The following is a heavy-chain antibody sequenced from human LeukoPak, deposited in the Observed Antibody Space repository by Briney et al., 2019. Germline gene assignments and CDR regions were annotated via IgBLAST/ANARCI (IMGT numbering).Heavy chain of an antibody. CDR3: ARGYYYDGSGYFDY. CDR2: INHSGST. CDR1: GGSFSGYY. J-gene: IGHJ4*02. D-gene: IGHD3-22*01. Sequence: PSETLSLTCAVYGGSFSGYYWSWIRQPPGKGLEWIGEINHSGSTNYNPSLKSRVTISVDTSKNQFSLNLNSVTAADTAVYYCARGYYYDGSGYFDYWGREPWSPSPQ. V-gene: IGHV4-34*01.